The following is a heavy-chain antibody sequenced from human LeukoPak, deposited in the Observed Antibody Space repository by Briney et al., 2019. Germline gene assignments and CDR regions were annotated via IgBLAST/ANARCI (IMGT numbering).Heavy chain of an antibody. CDR3: ARGPRITIFGVVMANDAFDI. J-gene: IGHJ3*02. CDR2: INPSGGT. Sequence: ASVKVSCKASGYTFTSYYMHWVRQAPGQGLEWMGIINPSGGTNYAQKFQGRVTMTRDTSISTAYMELSRLRSDDTAVYYCARGPRITIFGVVMANDAFDIWGQGTMVTVSS. V-gene: IGHV1-2*02. D-gene: IGHD3-3*01. CDR1: GYTFTSYY.